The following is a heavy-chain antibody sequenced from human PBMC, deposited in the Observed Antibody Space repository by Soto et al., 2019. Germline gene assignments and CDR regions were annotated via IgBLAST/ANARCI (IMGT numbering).Heavy chain of an antibody. CDR3: ASSSRGYCSRTSCRELGNYYGMDV. Sequence: LGESLKISCKGSGYSFTSYWISWVRQMPGKGLEWMGRIDPSDSYTNYSPSFQVHVTISADKSISTAYLQWSSLKASDTAMYYCASSSRGYCSRTSCRELGNYYGMDVWGQGTTVTVSS. J-gene: IGHJ6*02. D-gene: IGHD2-2*01. CDR2: IDPSDSYT. V-gene: IGHV5-10-1*01. CDR1: GYSFTSYW.